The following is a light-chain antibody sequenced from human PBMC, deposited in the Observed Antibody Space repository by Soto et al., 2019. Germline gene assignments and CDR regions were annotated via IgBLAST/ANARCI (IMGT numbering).Light chain of an antibody. J-gene: IGLJ2*01. CDR1: SSDVGGYNY. V-gene: IGLV2-8*01. Sequence: QSALTQRPCASGSPGQSVTISCTGTSSDVGGYNYVSWYQQHPGKAPKLMIYEVSKRPSGVPDRFSGSKSGNTASLTVSGLQAEDEADYYCSSYAGSNNLVFGGGTKVTVL. CDR3: SSYAGSNNLV. CDR2: EVS.